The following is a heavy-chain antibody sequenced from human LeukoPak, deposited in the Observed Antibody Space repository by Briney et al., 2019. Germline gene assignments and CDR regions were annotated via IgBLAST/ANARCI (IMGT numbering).Heavy chain of an antibody. CDR2: ISTYNGYT. CDR1: GYTFTSYG. D-gene: IGHD3-10*01. Sequence: GASVKVSCTASGYTFTSYGITWVRQAPGQGLEWMGWISTYNGYTNYAQKLQGRVTMTTDTSTGTAYMEVRSLKSDDTAVYYCARGSYSDYWGQGTLVTVSS. J-gene: IGHJ4*02. CDR3: ARGSYSDY. V-gene: IGHV1-18*01.